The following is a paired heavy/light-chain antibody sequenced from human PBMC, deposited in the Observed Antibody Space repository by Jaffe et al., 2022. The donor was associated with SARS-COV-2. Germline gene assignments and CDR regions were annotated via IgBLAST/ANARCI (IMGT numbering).Light chain of an antibody. CDR2: EVY. J-gene: IGLJ1*01. CDR1: SSDVGGYKY. Sequence: QSALTQPASVSGSPGQSITISCTGSSSDVGGYKYVSWYQQHPGKAPKLMIYEVYDRPSGVPDRFSGSRSGNTASLTISGLQAEDEADYYCSSYTTSTTRTTRYVFGTGTKVTVL. CDR3: SSYTTSTTRTTRYV. V-gene: IGLV2-14*01.
Heavy chain of an antibody. V-gene: IGHV3-30*18. J-gene: IGHJ4*02. CDR2: ASYDENNK. CDR1: GFTFSSYG. Sequence: QVQLVESGGGVVQPGKSLRLSCAASGFTFSSYGMHWVRQAPGKGLEWVAVASYDENNKYYADSVKGRFTISRDNSKNALYLQMNSLRAEDTAVYYCAKSQKYSSGWFDYWGQGTLVTVSS. D-gene: IGHD6-19*01. CDR3: AKSQKYSSGWFDY.